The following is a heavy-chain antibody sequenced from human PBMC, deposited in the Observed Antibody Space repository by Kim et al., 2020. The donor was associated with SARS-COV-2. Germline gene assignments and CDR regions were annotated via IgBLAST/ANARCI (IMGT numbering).Heavy chain of an antibody. V-gene: IGHV1-18*01. D-gene: IGHD3-16*02. CDR2: ISAYNGNT. J-gene: IGHJ4*02. Sequence: ASVKVSCKASGYTFTSYGLSWVRQAPGQGLEWMGWISAYNGNTNYAQKLQGRVTMTTDTSTTTAYMELRSLRSDDTAVYYCARDHVWGSYRYTGSYFDDWGQGTLVTVSS. CDR3: ARDHVWGSYRYTGSYFDD. CDR1: GYTFTSYG.